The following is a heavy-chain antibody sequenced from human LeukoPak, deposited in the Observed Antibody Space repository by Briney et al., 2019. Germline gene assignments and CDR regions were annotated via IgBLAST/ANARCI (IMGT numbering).Heavy chain of an antibody. Sequence: SETLSLTCTVSGGSISSYYWSWIRQPPGKGLEWIGYIYYSGSTNYNPSLKSRVAISVDTSKNQFSLRLSSVTAADTAVYYCARQSGSSGWYGGWFDPWGQGTLVTVSS. D-gene: IGHD6-19*01. CDR1: GGSISSYY. CDR3: ARQSGSSGWYGGWFDP. J-gene: IGHJ5*02. CDR2: IYYSGST. V-gene: IGHV4-59*08.